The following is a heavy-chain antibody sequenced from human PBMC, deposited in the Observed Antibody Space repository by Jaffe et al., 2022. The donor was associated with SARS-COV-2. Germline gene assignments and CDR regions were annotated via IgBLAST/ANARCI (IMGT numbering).Heavy chain of an antibody. CDR2: ISWNSDTI. J-gene: IGHJ4*02. CDR3: AKVGGPGSYYNSLLEN. CDR1: GFTFDHYA. V-gene: IGHV3-9*01. Sequence: EVQLVESGGGLVQPGRSLRISCGASGFTFDHYAMHWVRQAPGKGLEWVSGISWNSDTIGYADSVKGRFTISRDNAKNSLYLQMNGLRSEDTALYYCAKVGGPGSYYNSLLENWGQGTLVTVSS. D-gene: IGHD3-10*01.